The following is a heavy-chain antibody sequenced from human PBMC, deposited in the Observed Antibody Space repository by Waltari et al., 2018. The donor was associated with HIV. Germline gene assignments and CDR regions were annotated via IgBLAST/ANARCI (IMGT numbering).Heavy chain of an antibody. D-gene: IGHD1-7*01. J-gene: IGHJ6*02. CDR3: ATVELLPCGGMDA. V-gene: IGHV4-39*07. Sequence: QLQLQESGPGLVKPSETLSFTCTVSGGSISSSSYYWGWIRQPPGKGLEWSWSISYSGSTHYNSSLKGRVTISVATSKIPFSLNLSSVADADAALYYWATVELLPCGGMDAWGQGTTVTGAS. CDR1: GGSISSSSYY. CDR2: ISYSGST.